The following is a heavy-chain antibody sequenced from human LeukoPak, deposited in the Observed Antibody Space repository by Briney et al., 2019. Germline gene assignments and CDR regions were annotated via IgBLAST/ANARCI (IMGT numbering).Heavy chain of an antibody. Sequence: GGSLRLSCAASGFTFSETWMHWVRQVPGKGLVWVSRIRNDGSDARYAESVKGRFTISRDNAKNTLYLQMNSLRDEDTAVYYCARTPYYYDSSGYSLWGQGTLVTVSS. J-gene: IGHJ4*02. D-gene: IGHD3-22*01. CDR1: GFTFSETW. CDR3: ARTPYYYDSSGYSL. V-gene: IGHV3-74*01. CDR2: IRNDGSDA.